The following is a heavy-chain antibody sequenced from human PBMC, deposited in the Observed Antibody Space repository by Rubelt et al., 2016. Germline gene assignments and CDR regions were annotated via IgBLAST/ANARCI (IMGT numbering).Heavy chain of an antibody. CDR2: IIPLLGIA. Sequence: QVQLMQSGAEVKKPGSSVKVSCTASGGTFRSYAISWVRQAPGQGLEWMGRIIPLLGIANYSKKSQGRVTITADKSTSTAYMELSSLRSEDTAVYYCARDGYNDIWGFFDYWGQGTLVTVSS. D-gene: IGHD5-24*01. CDR3: ARDGYNDIWGFFDY. CDR1: GGTFRSYA. J-gene: IGHJ4*02. V-gene: IGHV1-69*04.